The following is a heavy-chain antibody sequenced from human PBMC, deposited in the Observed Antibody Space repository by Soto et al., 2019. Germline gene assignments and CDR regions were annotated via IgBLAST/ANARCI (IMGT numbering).Heavy chain of an antibody. Sequence: AASVKVSCKASGYTFTDYGFSWVRQAPGQGPEWMGWITPYTGNTKFPQKFQGRVTMTTDRFTSTAYMELKSLTFDDTAVYYCARDRGSGSYYLGPFYFDYWGQGTLVTVSS. J-gene: IGHJ4*02. CDR1: GYTFTDYG. CDR3: ARDRGSGSYYLGPFYFDY. D-gene: IGHD1-26*01. CDR2: ITPYTGNT. V-gene: IGHV1-18*01.